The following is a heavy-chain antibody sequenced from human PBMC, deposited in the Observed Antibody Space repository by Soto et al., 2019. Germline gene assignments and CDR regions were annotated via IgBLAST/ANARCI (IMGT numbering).Heavy chain of an antibody. D-gene: IGHD3-9*01. CDR1: GFTFDDYA. CDR2: ISWNSGSI. CDR3: AKDRGLLRYFDYYGMDV. J-gene: IGHJ6*02. Sequence: SLRLSCAASGFTFDDYAMHWVRQAPGKGLEWVSGISWNSGSIGYADSVKGRFTISRDNAKNSLYLQMNSLRAEDTALYYCAKDRGLLRYFDYYGMDVWGQGTTVTVSS. V-gene: IGHV3-9*01.